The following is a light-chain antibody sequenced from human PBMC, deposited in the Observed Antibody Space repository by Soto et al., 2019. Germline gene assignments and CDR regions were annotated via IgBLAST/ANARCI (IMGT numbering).Light chain of an antibody. Sequence: EIVLTQSPGTLSLSPGDGATLSCRASQSVSSGYLAWYQQKPGQAPRLLIYGASRRATGIPDRFSGSGSGTDFTLSISRLEPEDFAVYYCQRYGSSPPITFGQGTRLEIK. J-gene: IGKJ5*01. CDR3: QRYGSSPPIT. CDR2: GAS. V-gene: IGKV3-20*01. CDR1: QSVSSGY.